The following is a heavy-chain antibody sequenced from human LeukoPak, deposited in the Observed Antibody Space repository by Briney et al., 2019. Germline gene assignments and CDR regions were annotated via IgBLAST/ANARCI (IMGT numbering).Heavy chain of an antibody. CDR2: INPNSGDT. CDR1: AYTFTGYY. D-gene: IGHD3-10*01. CDR3: ARDKHPGDY. J-gene: IGHJ4*02. Sequence: ASVKVSCKASAYTFTGYYIHLVRQAPGQGLGLMGWINPNSGDTNFAQKFQDRVTMTRDKSNSKTYMELIRLTSDDTAVYYCARDKHPGDYWGQGTLVTVSA. V-gene: IGHV1-2*02.